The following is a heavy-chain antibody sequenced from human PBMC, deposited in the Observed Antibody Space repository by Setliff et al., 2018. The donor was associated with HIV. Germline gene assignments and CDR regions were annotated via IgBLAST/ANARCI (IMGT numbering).Heavy chain of an antibody. Sequence: ASVKVSCKASGYTFTSFDINWVRQAAGQGLEWMGWMNPNSGNSGFAQKFQGRVTMTRNSSISTAYMELSSLRFDDTAVYYCTRIRAMVRGVTSYAAFDIWGQGTKVTV. J-gene: IGHJ3*02. V-gene: IGHV1-8*01. CDR1: GYTFTSFD. D-gene: IGHD3-10*01. CDR3: TRIRAMVRGVTSYAAFDI. CDR2: MNPNSGNS.